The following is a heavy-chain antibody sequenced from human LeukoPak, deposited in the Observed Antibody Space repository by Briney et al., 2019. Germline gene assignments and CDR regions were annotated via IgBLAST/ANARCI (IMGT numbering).Heavy chain of an antibody. D-gene: IGHD2/OR15-2a*01. CDR2: IFSSGST. J-gene: IGHJ5*02. V-gene: IGHV4-59*08. Sequence: SETLSLTCTVSGGSITGYYWSWIRQPPGKGLEWVGYIFSSGSTNYNPSLKSRVTISLDTSKSQFSLKLISVTASDTAVYYCARLTKFLTTYYPTPWGQGTLVTVSS. CDR1: GGSITGYY. CDR3: ARLTKFLTTYYPTP.